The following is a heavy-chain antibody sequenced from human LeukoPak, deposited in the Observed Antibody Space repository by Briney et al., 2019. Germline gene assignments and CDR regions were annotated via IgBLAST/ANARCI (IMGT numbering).Heavy chain of an antibody. Sequence: ASVKVSCKASGYTFTGYYMHWVRQAPGQGLEWMGWINPNSGGTNYAQKFQGRVTMTRDTSISTAYMELSRLRSGDTAVYYCARGRVAARPLHFDYWGQGTLVTVSS. CDR2: INPNSGGT. CDR1: GYTFTGYY. V-gene: IGHV1-2*02. CDR3: ARGRVAARPLHFDY. D-gene: IGHD6-6*01. J-gene: IGHJ4*02.